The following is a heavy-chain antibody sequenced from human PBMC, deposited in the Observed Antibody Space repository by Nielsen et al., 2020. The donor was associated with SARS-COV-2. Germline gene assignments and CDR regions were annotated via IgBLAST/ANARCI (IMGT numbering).Heavy chain of an antibody. D-gene: IGHD1-20*01. J-gene: IGHJ4*02. V-gene: IGHV3-23*01. Sequence: GESLKISCAASGFTFSNYVMNWVRQSPGKGLEWVSAISASGASTYYADSVKGRFTISRDNAKNTLYLQMNSLRAEDTAVYYCARGAWITGIDYWGQGTLVTVSS. CDR2: ISASGAST. CDR1: GFTFSNYV. CDR3: ARGAWITGIDY.